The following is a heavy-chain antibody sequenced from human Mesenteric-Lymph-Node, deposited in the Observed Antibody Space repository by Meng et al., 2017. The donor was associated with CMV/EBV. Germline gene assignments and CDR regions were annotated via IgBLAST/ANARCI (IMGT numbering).Heavy chain of an antibody. V-gene: IGHV1-69*05. D-gene: IGHD2-2*02. J-gene: IGHJ5*02. CDR3: ARDYCSSTSCYKDWTKGGGVWWFDP. CDR2: IIPIFGTA. Sequence: SWVRQAPGQGLEWMGGIIPIFGTANYAQKFQGRVTITTDESTSTAYMELSSLRSEDTAVYYCARDYCSSTSCYKDWTKGGGVWWFDPWGQGTLVTVSS.